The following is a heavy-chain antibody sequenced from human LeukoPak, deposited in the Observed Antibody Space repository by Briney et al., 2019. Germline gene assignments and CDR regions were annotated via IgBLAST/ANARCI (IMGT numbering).Heavy chain of an antibody. D-gene: IGHD3-22*01. V-gene: IGHV3-66*02. CDR3: AREDYYDRNREYWFDP. J-gene: IGHJ5*02. CDR1: GFTVSSNY. CDR2: IYSGGST. Sequence: GGSLRLSCAASGFTVSSNYMSWVRQAPGKGLEWVSVIYSGGSTYYADSVKGRFTISRDNSKNTLYLQMNSLRAEDTAVYYCAREDYYDRNREYWFDPWGQRTGVSVSS.